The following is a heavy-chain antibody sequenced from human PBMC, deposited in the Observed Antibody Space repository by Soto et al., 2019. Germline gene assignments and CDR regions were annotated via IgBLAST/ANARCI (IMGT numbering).Heavy chain of an antibody. D-gene: IGHD1-1*01. CDR2: ISAHNGNT. V-gene: IGHV1-18*01. CDR3: ARGRYGDY. Sequence: QVHLVQSGAEVKKPGASVKVSCKGSGYAFTTYGITWVRQAPGQGLEWMGWISAHNGNTNYAQKLQGRVTVTRDTDTSTAYMELRSLRSYDTAVYYCARGRYGDYWGQGALVTVSS. J-gene: IGHJ4*02. CDR1: GYAFTTYG.